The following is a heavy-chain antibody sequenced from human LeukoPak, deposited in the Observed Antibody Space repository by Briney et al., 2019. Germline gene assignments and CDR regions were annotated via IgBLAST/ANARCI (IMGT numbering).Heavy chain of an antibody. CDR2: IYYSGST. J-gene: IGHJ4*02. V-gene: IGHV4-39*01. D-gene: IGHD3-10*01. Sequence: PETLSLTCTVSGGSISSSSHYWGWIRQPPGKGLEWIGSIYYSGSTYYNPSLKSRVTISVDTSKNQFSLKLSSVTAADTALYYCARHRGYYGSASKVDYWGQGTLVTVSS. CDR1: GGSISSSSHY. CDR3: ARHRGYYGSASKVDY.